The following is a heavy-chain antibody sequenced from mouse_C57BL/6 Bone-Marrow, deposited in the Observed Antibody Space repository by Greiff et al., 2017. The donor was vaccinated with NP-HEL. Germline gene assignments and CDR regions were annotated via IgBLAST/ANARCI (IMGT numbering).Heavy chain of an antibody. J-gene: IGHJ2*01. CDR2: IYPRSGYT. V-gene: IGHV1-81*01. CDR1: GYTFTSYG. Sequence: QVQLKESGAELARPGASVKLSCKASGYTFTSYGISWVKQRTGQGLEWIGEIYPRSGYTYYNEKFKGKATLTEDKSSSTAYMELRSLTSEDSAVYFCARSDYYYYSSSPCDFWGQGTTLTVSS. D-gene: IGHD1-1*01. CDR3: ARSDYYYYSSSPCDF.